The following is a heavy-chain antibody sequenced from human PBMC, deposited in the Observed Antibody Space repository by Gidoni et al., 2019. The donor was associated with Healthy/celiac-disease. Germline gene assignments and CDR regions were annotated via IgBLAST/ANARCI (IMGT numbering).Heavy chain of an antibody. D-gene: IGHD3-3*01. CDR3: ARGLLRFRISGGMDV. Sequence: QVQLVESVGGVVQPGRSLRLSCDASGFTFSGYAMHWVRQAPGKGLEWVAVRSDDGSNKYYADSVKGRVTNSRDNSKNTLYLQMNSLRAEDTAVYYCARGLLRFRISGGMDVWGQGTTVTGS. V-gene: IGHV3-30*01. CDR1: GFTFSGYA. CDR2: RSDDGSNK. J-gene: IGHJ6*02.